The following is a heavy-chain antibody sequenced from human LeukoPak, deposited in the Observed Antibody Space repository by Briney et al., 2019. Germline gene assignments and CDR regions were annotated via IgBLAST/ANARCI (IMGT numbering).Heavy chain of an antibody. V-gene: IGHV1-69*04. CDR3: ARDPDCTNGVCYTSAFDI. CDR1: GGTFSSYA. D-gene: IGHD2-8*01. CDR2: IIPILGIA. J-gene: IGHJ3*02. Sequence: SVKVSCKASGGTFSSYAISWVRQAPGQGLEWMGRIIPILGIANYAQKFQGRVTITADKSTSTAYMELSSLRSEDTAVYYCARDPDCTNGVCYTSAFDIWGQGTMVTVSS.